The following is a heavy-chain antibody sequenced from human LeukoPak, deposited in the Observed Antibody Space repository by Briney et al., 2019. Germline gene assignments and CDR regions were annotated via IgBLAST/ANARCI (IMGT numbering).Heavy chain of an antibody. CDR3: AREAGNTVRHEAFHF. CDR1: GGSFSNSY. Sequence: PSESLSLTCNVSGGSFSNSYWTWIRQPAGKGLEWIVRLYPTGDTKYNPSLKSRVTISGDQSKNQFFLKLTSMTAADTAVYYCAREAGNTVRHEAFHFWGRGTLVTVSS. CDR2: LYPTGDT. D-gene: IGHD1-7*01. V-gene: IGHV4-4*07. J-gene: IGHJ4*02.